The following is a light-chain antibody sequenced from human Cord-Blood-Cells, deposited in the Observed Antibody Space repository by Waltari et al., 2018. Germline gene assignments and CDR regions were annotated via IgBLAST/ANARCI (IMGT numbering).Light chain of an antibody. J-gene: IGKJ2*01. Sequence: EIVLTQSPTTLSLSHAETAPLSCRASQSVSSYLAWYQQKPGQAPRLLIADASNRPTGLPARLSGSGSRTGFTLTISSREPEDFAVYYCQQRSNWPGTFGQGTKLGIK. CDR1: QSVSSY. V-gene: IGKV3-11*01. CDR2: DAS. CDR3: QQRSNWPGT.